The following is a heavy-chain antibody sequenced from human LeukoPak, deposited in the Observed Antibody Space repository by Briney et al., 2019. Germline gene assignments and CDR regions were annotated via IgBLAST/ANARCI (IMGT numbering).Heavy chain of an antibody. V-gene: IGHV3-48*03. D-gene: IGHD4-23*01. J-gene: IGHJ4*02. Sequence: PGGSLRLSCAASGFTFSNYEMNWVRQAPGKGLEWVSYISSGGISIYYTDSVKGRFTTSRDNAKNSLYLQMNSLRVEDTAVYYCARADGDGGNSGLDYWGQGTLVTVPS. CDR1: GFTFSNYE. CDR2: ISSGGISI. CDR3: ARADGDGGNSGLDY.